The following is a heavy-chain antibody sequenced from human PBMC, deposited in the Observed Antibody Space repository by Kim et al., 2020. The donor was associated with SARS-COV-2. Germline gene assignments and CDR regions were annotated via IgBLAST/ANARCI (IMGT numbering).Heavy chain of an antibody. J-gene: IGHJ1*01. CDR3: ARGRTSVEV. D-gene: IGHD1-1*01. CDR2: IDYSGST. Sequence: SETLSLTCTVSGASVGTTYWSWIRQPPGKGLEWVGHIDYSGSTGHSPSLNSRVTLSIYTSKNLFPLSLTPVTPADAGMYYCARGRTSVEVWARGTLVTV. V-gene: IGHV4-59*02. CDR1: GASVGTTY.